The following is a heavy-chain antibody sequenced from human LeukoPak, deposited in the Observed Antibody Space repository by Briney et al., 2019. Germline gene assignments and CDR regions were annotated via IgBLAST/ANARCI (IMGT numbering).Heavy chain of an antibody. D-gene: IGHD6-13*01. J-gene: IGHJ4*02. Sequence: GGSLRLSCAVSGLTFSSYALSWVRQAPGKGLEWVSAISGSGGSTYYADSVKGRFTISRDNSKNTLYLQMNGLRAEDTAVFYCTTSPSFGSSWYTFNYWGQGTLVTVSS. CDR3: TTSPSFGSSWYTFNY. V-gene: IGHV3-23*01. CDR2: ISGSGGST. CDR1: GLTFSSYA.